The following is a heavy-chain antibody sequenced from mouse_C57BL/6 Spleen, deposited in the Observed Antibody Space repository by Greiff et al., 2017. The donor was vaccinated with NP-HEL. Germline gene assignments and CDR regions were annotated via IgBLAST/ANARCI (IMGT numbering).Heavy chain of an antibody. J-gene: IGHJ2*01. CDR3: TTPITTVVATGY. D-gene: IGHD1-1*01. CDR2: IDSEDGDT. V-gene: IGHV14-1*01. Sequence: VQLKESGAELVRPGASVKLSCTASGFNIKDYYMHWVKQRPEQGLEWIGRIDSEDGDTEYAPKFQGKATMTADTSSNTAYLQLSSLTSEDTAVYYCTTPITTVVATGYWGQGTTLTVSS. CDR1: GFNIKDYY.